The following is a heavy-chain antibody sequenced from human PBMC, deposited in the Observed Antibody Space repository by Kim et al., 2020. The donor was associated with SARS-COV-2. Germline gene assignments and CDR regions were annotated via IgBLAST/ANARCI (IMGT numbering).Heavy chain of an antibody. CDR2: IYYSGST. V-gene: IGHV4-59*08. D-gene: IGHD3-3*01. CDR1: GGSISSYY. Sequence: SETLSLTCTVSGGSISSYYWSWIRQPPGKGLEWIGYIYYSGSTNYNPSLKSRVTISVDTSKNQFSLKLSSVTAADTAVYYCARSALSGVVPFDYWGQGTLVTVSS. CDR3: ARSALSGVVPFDY. J-gene: IGHJ4*02.